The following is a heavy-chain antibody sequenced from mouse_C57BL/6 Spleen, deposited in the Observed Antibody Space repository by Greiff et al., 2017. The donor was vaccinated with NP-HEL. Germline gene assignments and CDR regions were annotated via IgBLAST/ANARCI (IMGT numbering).Heavy chain of an antibody. D-gene: IGHD1-1*01. CDR3: AITTGVARGAMDY. J-gene: IGHJ4*01. V-gene: IGHV1-82*01. Sequence: VQLQQSGPELVKPGASVKISCKASGYAFSSSWMNWVKQRPGKGLEWIGRIYPGDGDTNYNGKFKGKATLTADKSSSTAYMQLSSLTSEDAAVYDCAITTGVARGAMDYWGQGTSVTVSS. CDR1: GYAFSSSW. CDR2: IYPGDGDT.